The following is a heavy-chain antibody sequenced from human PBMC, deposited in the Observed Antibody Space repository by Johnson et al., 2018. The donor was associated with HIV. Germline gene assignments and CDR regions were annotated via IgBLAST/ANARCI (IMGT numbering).Heavy chain of an antibody. CDR3: ASDGWELLGVAAFDV. V-gene: IGHV3-66*01. CDR2: LYSGGST. CDR1: GFSFNNY. D-gene: IGHD1-26*01. Sequence: VQLVESGGGLVQPGGSLRLSCGASGFSFNNYMGWVRQAPGKGLEWVSVLYSGGSTYYTDSVKGRFTISRDNSKNTLYLQMNSLSAGDTAVYYCASDGWELLGVAAFDVWGQGTLVTVSS. J-gene: IGHJ3*01.